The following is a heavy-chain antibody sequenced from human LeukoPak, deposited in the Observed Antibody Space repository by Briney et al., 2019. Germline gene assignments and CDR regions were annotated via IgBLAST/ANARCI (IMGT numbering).Heavy chain of an antibody. V-gene: IGHV3-23*01. CDR3: AKYCSGGNCYSGLY. Sequence: GGSLILSCAASGFTFIIFGMSWVRQAPGKGLEWVSGIISSGGSTYYADSVKGRFTISRDSSKNTLFLQMNSLRAEDTAVYYCAKYCSGGNCYSGLYWGQGTLVTVSS. CDR1: GFTFIIFG. D-gene: IGHD2-15*01. CDR2: IISSGGST. J-gene: IGHJ4*02.